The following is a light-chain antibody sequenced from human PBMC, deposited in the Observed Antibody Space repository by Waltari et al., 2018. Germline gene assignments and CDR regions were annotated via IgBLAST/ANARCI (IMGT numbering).Light chain of an antibody. V-gene: IGLV2-14*01. CDR2: DVS. CDR3: SSYTASGALFV. CDR1: SSDVGGYEY. J-gene: IGLJ1*01. Sequence: QSALTQPASVSGSPGQSITFSSTGTSSDVGGYEYVPSYQQHPGKAPKLLIYDVSDRPSGVSNRFSGSKSGNTASLTISGLQAEDEADYYCSSYTASGALFVFGTGTKVTVL.